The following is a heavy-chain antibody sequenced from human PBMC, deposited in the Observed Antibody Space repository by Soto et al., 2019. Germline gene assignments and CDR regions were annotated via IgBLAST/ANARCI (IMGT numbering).Heavy chain of an antibody. CDR3: AREGDYSPLDY. D-gene: IGHD4-17*01. CDR1: GASISSGGYS. CDR2: IYHSGST. V-gene: IGHV4-30-2*01. J-gene: IGHJ4*02. Sequence: SLTCAVSGASISSGGYSWSWSRQPPGKGLEWIGYIYHSGSTYYNPSLKSRVTISVDRSKNQFSLKLSYVTAADTAVYYCAREGDYSPLDYWGQGTLVTVSS.